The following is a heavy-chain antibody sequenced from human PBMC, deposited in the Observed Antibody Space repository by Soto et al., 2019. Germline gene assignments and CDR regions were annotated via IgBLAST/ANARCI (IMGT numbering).Heavy chain of an antibody. CDR3: ARGGAAGGYPHY. CDR1: GGSISSSNW. D-gene: IGHD5-12*01. Sequence: QVQLQESGPGLVKPSGTLSLTCAVSGGSISSSNWWSWVRQPPGKGLEWIGEIYYSGSTYYNPSLKSRVTISVDTSKNQFSLKLSSVTAADTAVYYCARGGAAGGYPHYWGQGTLVTVSS. J-gene: IGHJ4*02. V-gene: IGHV4-4*02. CDR2: IYYSGST.